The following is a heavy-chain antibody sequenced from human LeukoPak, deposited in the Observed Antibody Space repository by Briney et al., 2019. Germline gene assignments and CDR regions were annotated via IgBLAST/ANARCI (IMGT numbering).Heavy chain of an antibody. CDR2: INHSGST. CDR3: ASRRKMATIDH. D-gene: IGHD5-24*01. CDR1: GGSFSGYY. J-gene: IGHJ4*02. Sequence: PSETLSLTCAVYGGSFSGYYWSWIRQPPGKGLEWIGEINHSGSTNYNPSLKSRVTISVDTSKNHFSLKQSSVTAADTAVYYCASRRKMATIDHWGQGTLVTVSS. V-gene: IGHV4-34*01.